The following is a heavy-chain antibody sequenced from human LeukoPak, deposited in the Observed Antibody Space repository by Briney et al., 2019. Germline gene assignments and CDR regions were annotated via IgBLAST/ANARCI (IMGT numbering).Heavy chain of an antibody. V-gene: IGHV4-61*08. J-gene: IGHJ4*02. CDR2: IYHSGRT. D-gene: IGHD3-10*01. Sequence: KTSETLSLTCTVSGGSISSGDYYWSWIRQPPGEGLEWIGYIYHSGRTNYNPSLKSRVTISVDTSKSQFSLKLSSVTAADTAVYYCARLEYYGSGSYYSLEYWGQGTLVTVSS. CDR3: ARLEYYGSGSYYSLEY. CDR1: GGSISSGDYY.